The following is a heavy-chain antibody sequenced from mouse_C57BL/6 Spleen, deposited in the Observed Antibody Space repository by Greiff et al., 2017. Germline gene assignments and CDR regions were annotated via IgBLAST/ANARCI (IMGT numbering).Heavy chain of an antibody. CDR3: ARVLEAMDY. V-gene: IGHV5-12*01. CDR1: GFTFSDYY. J-gene: IGHJ4*01. Sequence: EVMLVESGGGLVQPGGSLKLSCAAPGFTFSDYYMYWVRQTPEKRLEWVAYISNGGGSTYYPDTVKGRFTISRDNAKNTLYLQMSRLKSEDTAMYYCARVLEAMDYWGQGTSVTVSS. CDR2: ISNGGGST.